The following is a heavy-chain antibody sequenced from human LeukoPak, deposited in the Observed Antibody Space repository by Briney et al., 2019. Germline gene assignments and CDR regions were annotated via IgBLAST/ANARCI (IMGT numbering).Heavy chain of an antibody. V-gene: IGHV4-39*01. CDR1: GGSITTSDFD. D-gene: IGHD1-26*01. Sequence: SGTLSLTCTVSGGSITTSDFDWAWIRQPPGQGFEWIATISSSGKAYYYPSLMSRVTISVDTSKNQFSLDVTSVTAADTGLFYCARFKGGTGFDYWGRGILVIVS. CDR2: ISSSGKA. CDR3: ARFKGGTGFDY. J-gene: IGHJ4*02.